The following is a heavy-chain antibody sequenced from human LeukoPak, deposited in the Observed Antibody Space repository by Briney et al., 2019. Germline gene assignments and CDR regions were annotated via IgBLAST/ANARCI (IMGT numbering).Heavy chain of an antibody. CDR1: EFTFSSYP. D-gene: IGHD6-6*01. CDR2: ISNSGGSI. Sequence: GGSLRLSCAASEFTFSSYPMSWVRQAPGKGLEWVSTISNSGGSIYYADSAKGRFTISRDNSKNTLYLQMNSLRAVDTAVYYCHKYSTSGTDSWGQGTLVTVSS. V-gene: IGHV3-23*01. J-gene: IGHJ4*02. CDR3: HKYSTSGTDS.